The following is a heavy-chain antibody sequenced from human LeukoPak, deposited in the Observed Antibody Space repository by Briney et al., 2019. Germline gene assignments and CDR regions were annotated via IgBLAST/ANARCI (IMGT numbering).Heavy chain of an antibody. J-gene: IGHJ3*01. CDR1: GFKFSVYS. CDR2: ITGTGSQLDDV. V-gene: IGHV3-21*03. Sequence: GGSLRLACAASGFKFSVYSMNWVRQAPGSGLQWVSRITGTGSQLDDVDYADSVRGRFTISRDNGKDSLFIEMRGLRVEDTGIYFCARETGFADAFDFWGRGTLVTVSS. CDR3: ARETGFADAFDF. D-gene: IGHD1-14*01.